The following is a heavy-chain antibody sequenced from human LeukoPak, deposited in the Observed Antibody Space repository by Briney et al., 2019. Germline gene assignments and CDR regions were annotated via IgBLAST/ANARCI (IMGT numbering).Heavy chain of an antibody. D-gene: IGHD1-1*01. J-gene: IGHJ4*02. CDR2: IYHSGST. CDR1: GYSISSGYY. V-gene: IGHV4-38-2*01. Sequence: SETLSLTCAVSGYSISSGYYWGWIRQPPGKGLEWIGSIYHSGSTYYNPSLKSRVTISVDTSKNQFSLKLSSVTAADTAVYYCARRAWNDLLFDYWGQGTLATVSS. CDR3: ARRAWNDLLFDY.